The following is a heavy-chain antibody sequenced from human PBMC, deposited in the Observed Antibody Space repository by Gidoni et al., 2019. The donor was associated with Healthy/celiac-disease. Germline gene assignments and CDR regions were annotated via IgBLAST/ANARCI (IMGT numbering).Heavy chain of an antibody. CDR2: ISGSGGST. J-gene: IGHJ4*02. Sequence: EVQLLASGGGLVQPGGSLRLSCADSGFTFSSYAMSWVRQAPGQGLEWVSAISGSGGSTYYEDSVKGRFTISRDNSKNTLYLQMNSLGAEDTAVYYCAWGEWELLGWGQGTLVTVSS. CDR1: GFTFSSYA. CDR3: AWGEWELLG. V-gene: IGHV3-23*01. D-gene: IGHD1-26*01.